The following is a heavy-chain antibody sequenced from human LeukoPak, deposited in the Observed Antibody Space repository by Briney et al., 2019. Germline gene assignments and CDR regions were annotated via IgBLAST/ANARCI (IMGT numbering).Heavy chain of an antibody. CDR1: GFPFDDYA. Sequence: GGSLRLSCAVSGFPFDDYATRWAREASGKGLEWGLGHSWNSGSIVYADSPKRRFTISRDNAKNSLYLQMNSLRAEDMALYYCAKGYSSSWYGFPHPYYFDHWGQGTLVTVSS. CDR2: HSWNSGSI. V-gene: IGHV3-9*03. CDR3: AKGYSSSWYGFPHPYYFDH. D-gene: IGHD6-13*01. J-gene: IGHJ4*02.